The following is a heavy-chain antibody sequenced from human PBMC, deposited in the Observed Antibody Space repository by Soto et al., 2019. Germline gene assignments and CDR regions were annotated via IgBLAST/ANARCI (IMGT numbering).Heavy chain of an antibody. V-gene: IGHV1-8*02. Sequence: ASVKVSCKASGYTFTGYYMHWVRQAPGQGLEWMGWMNPNSGNTGYAQKFQGRVTMTRNTSISTAYMELSSLRSEDTAVYYCARGQGQLVADYWGQGTLVTVSS. CDR2: MNPNSGNT. CDR1: GYTFTGYY. D-gene: IGHD6-6*01. CDR3: ARGQGQLVADY. J-gene: IGHJ4*02.